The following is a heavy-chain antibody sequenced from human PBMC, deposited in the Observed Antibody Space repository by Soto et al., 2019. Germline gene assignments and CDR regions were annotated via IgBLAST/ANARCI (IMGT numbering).Heavy chain of an antibody. Sequence: EVQLVESGGGLVKPGGSLRLSCAASGFTFSNAWINWVRQAPGKGLEWVGRIKSKTDGGTPDYAAPGKGRFAISRDDSKNMVYLQMNSLKTEDTGIYYCTTDSYSSIIVVRFDYWGHGTLVTVSS. V-gene: IGHV3-15*07. CDR2: IKSKTDGGTP. D-gene: IGHD3-22*01. CDR1: GFTFSNAW. J-gene: IGHJ4*01. CDR3: TTDSYSSIIVVRFDY.